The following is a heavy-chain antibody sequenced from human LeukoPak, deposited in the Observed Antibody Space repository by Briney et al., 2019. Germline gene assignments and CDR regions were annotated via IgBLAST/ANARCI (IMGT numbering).Heavy chain of an antibody. CDR3: ARDISSSGEDY. CDR2: ISGYGGTT. J-gene: IGHJ4*02. CDR1: GFPFDDYA. Sequence: QAGGSLRLSCAAFGFPFDDYAMHWVRQAPGKGLEWVSLISGYGGTTYYADSVKGRFTISKDNSKSSLYLQMNSLRAEDTAFCYCARDISSSGEDYWGRGTLVTVSS. V-gene: IGHV3-43*02. D-gene: IGHD6-19*01.